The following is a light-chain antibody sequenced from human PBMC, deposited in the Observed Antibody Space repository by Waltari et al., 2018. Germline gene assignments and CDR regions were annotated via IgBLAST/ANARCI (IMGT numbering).Light chain of an antibody. CDR3: QLYGSSPPHT. V-gene: IGKV3-20*01. CDR1: QSVSSSY. Sequence: EIVLTQSPDTLSLSPGERANLSCRASQSVSSSYLAWYQQKPGQAPRHLISRASSRATGIPDRFSGSVSGTDFTLTISRLEPEDFAVYYCQLYGSSPPHTFGQGTKLEIK. J-gene: IGKJ2*01. CDR2: RAS.